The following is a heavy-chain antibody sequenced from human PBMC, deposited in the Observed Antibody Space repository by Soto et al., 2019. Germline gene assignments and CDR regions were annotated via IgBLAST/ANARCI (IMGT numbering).Heavy chain of an antibody. CDR2: IYSGGST. V-gene: IGHV3-53*01. J-gene: IGHJ6*02. CDR3: ARDGYCSSTSCSYYYYGMDV. D-gene: IGHD2-2*03. CDR1: GFTVSSNY. Sequence: GGSLRLSCAASGFTVSSNYMSWVLQAPGKGLEWVSVIYSGGSTYYADSVKGRFTISRDNSKNTLYLQMNSLRAEDTAVYYCARDGYCSSTSCSYYYYGMDVWGQGTTVTVSS.